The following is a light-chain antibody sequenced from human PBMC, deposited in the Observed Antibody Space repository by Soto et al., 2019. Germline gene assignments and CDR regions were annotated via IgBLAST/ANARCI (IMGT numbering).Light chain of an antibody. CDR2: WAS. CDR3: QQYSNTPPYT. J-gene: IGKJ2*01. CDR1: QNVLYKSNNENY. V-gene: IGKV4-1*01. Sequence: DIVMTQSPDPLAVSLGERATINCKSSQNVLYKSNNENYLAWFQQKPGQPPKLLIYWASTRKSGVPDRFTGSGSGSDFTLTISSLQAEDVAVYYCQQYSNTPPYTFGQGTKLEI.